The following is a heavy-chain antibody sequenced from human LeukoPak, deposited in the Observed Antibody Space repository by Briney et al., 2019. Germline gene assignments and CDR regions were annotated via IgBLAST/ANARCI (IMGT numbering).Heavy chain of an antibody. V-gene: IGHV3-11*01. D-gene: IGHD5-18*01. Sequence: GGSLRLTCSTSGFTFSDNYMSWIRQAPGEGLEWVSYISSSGSTISYEDSVKGRFTISSDNAKNSLYLQMNSLRAEDTAVYYCARYSYGLYYYYCYGMDVWGQGTTVTVSS. J-gene: IGHJ6*02. CDR1: GFTFSDNY. CDR2: ISSSGSTI. CDR3: ARYSYGLYYYYCYGMDV.